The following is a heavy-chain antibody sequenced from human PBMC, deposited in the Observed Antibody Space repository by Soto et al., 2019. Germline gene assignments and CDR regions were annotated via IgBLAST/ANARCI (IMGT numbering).Heavy chain of an antibody. CDR2: INHSGST. D-gene: IGHD6-19*01. CDR3: ARGQWQPRFDY. Sequence: TSETLSLTCAVYGGSFSGYYWSWIRQPPGKGLEWIGEINHSGSTNYNPSLESRVTISVDTSKNQFSLGLGSVTAADTAVYFCARGQWQPRFDYRGQTTLVTVSS. J-gene: IGHJ4*02. V-gene: IGHV4-34*01. CDR1: GGSFSGYY.